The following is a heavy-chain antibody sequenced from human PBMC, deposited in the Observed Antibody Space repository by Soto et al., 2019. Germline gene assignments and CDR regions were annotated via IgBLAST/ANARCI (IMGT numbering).Heavy chain of an antibody. D-gene: IGHD6-13*01. Sequence: ASVKVSCKASGYTFTSYGISWVRQAPGQGLEWMGWISAYNGNTNYAQKLQGRVTMTTDTSTSTAYMELRSLRSDDTAVYYCARDLPVAAAGPFDYWGQGILVTVSS. V-gene: IGHV1-18*01. CDR2: ISAYNGNT. J-gene: IGHJ4*02. CDR1: GYTFTSYG. CDR3: ARDLPVAAAGPFDY.